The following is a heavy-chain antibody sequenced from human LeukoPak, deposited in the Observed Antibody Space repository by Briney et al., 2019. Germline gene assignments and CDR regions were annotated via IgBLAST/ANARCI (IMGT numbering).Heavy chain of an antibody. CDR2: ISSSSSYI. V-gene: IGHV3-21*01. J-gene: IGHJ4*02. CDR1: GFTFSSYS. CDR3: ARGEEDGDNLDY. Sequence: GGSLRLSCAASGFTFSSYSMNWVRQAPGKGLEWVSSISSSSSYIYYADSVKGRFTISRDNAKNSLYLQMNSLRAEDTAVYYCARGEEDGDNLDYWGQGTLVTVSS. D-gene: IGHD4-17*01.